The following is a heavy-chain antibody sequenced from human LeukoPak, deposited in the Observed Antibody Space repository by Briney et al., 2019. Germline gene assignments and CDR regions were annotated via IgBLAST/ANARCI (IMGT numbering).Heavy chain of an antibody. Sequence: GGSLRLSCAASGFTFSSYARSWVRQAPGKGLEWVSAISGSGGSTYYADSVKGRFTISRDNSKNTLYLQMNSLRAEDTAVYYCAKFGSGWYAVDYWGQGTLVPVSS. CDR2: ISGSGGST. D-gene: IGHD6-19*01. V-gene: IGHV3-23*01. J-gene: IGHJ4*02. CDR1: GFTFSSYA. CDR3: AKFGSGWYAVDY.